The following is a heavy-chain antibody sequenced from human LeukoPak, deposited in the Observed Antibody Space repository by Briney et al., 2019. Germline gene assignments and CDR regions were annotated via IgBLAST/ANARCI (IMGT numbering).Heavy chain of an antibody. D-gene: IGHD2-15*01. J-gene: IGHJ4*02. CDR3: VRGPWKHCSGLTCYIDY. CDR2: ISTHNDNT. CDR1: GYTFTSYG. V-gene: IGHV1-18*01. Sequence: GASVKVSCKASGYTFTSYGVTWVRQAPGQGLEWMGWISTHNDNTNYAQKFQGRVTMTTDTSTDTAYMELKSLRSDDTAVYYCVRGPWKHCSGLTCYIDYWGQGSLVTISS.